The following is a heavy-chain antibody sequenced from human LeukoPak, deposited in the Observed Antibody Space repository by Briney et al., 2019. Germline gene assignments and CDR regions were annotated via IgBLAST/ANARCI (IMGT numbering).Heavy chain of an antibody. CDR2: IYYSGST. D-gene: IGHD3-22*01. CDR1: GGSISSYY. Sequence: SETLSLTCTVSGGSISSYYWSWIRQPPGKGLEWIGYIYYSGSTNYNPSLKSRVTISVDTSKNQFSLKLSSVTAADTAVYYCARKKAYYYDSSDPTPDAFDIWGQGTMVTVSS. J-gene: IGHJ3*02. CDR3: ARKKAYYYDSSDPTPDAFDI. V-gene: IGHV4-59*01.